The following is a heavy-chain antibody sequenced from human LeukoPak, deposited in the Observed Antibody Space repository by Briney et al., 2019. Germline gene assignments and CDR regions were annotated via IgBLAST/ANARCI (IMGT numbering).Heavy chain of an antibody. CDR2: ISSNGGST. Sequence: PGGSPRLSCAASGFTFSSYAMHWVRQAPGKGLEYVSAISSNGGSTYYANSVEGRFTISRDNSKNTLYLQMGSLRAEDMAVYYCARVLSPEVAGIAEGAFDIWGQGTMVTVSS. D-gene: IGHD6-19*01. V-gene: IGHV3-64*01. J-gene: IGHJ3*02. CDR1: GFTFSSYA. CDR3: ARVLSPEVAGIAEGAFDI.